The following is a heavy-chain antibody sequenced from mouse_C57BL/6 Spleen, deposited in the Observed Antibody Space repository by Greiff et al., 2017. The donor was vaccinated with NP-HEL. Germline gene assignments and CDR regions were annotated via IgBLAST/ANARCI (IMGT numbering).Heavy chain of an antibody. J-gene: IGHJ1*03. Sequence: QVQLQQPGAELVRPGSSVKLSCKASGYTFTSYWMHWVKQRPIQGLEWIGNIDPSDSETHYNQKFKDKATLTVDKSSSTAYMQLSSLTSEDSAVYYCARPPYYSNYWYFDVWGTGTTVTVSS. CDR3: ARPPYYSNYWYFDV. D-gene: IGHD2-5*01. V-gene: IGHV1-52*01. CDR2: IDPSDSET. CDR1: GYTFTSYW.